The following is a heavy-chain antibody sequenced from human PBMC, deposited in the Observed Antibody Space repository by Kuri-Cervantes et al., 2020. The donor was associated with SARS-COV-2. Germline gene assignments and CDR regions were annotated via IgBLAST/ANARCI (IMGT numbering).Heavy chain of an antibody. CDR1: GYTFTSYG. D-gene: IGHD2-8*01. Sequence: SVKVSCKASGYTFTSYGISWVRQAPGQGLEWMGGIIPIFGTANYAQKFQGRVTITADESTSTAYMEPSSLRSEDTAVYYCARAGWATGCTNGVCYTPYFDYWGQGTLVTVSS. J-gene: IGHJ4*02. V-gene: IGHV1-69*13. CDR2: IIPIFGTA. CDR3: ARAGWATGCTNGVCYTPYFDY.